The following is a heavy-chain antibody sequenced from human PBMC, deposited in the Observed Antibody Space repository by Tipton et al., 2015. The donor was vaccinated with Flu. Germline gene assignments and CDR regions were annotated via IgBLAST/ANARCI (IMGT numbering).Heavy chain of an antibody. Sequence: TLSLTCAVFGDSISSDKWWSWVRQPPGKGLEWIGQIYHSGSTNYNPSLKSRVTMSVDTSKNHLSLKLNSVTAADTAMYYCARHPSRVVTTGTGFDHWGQGALVTVSS. CDR2: IYHSGST. J-gene: IGHJ4*02. CDR3: ARHPSRVVTTGTGFDH. V-gene: IGHV4-4*02. D-gene: IGHD1-1*01. CDR1: GDSISSDKW.